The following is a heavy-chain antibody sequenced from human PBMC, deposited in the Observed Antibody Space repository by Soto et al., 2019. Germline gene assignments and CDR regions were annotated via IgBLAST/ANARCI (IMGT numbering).Heavy chain of an antibody. J-gene: IGHJ5*02. CDR3: ARDVGGSVVPHWFDP. CDR2: VDASGNT. Sequence: QVQLQESGPGLVKASETLSLSCTVSGHSISADYWSWIRQPAGKRLEWIGPVDASGNTNYNPSLKSRVTMSVDTSKNQCFLKVRSVTAADTAMYFCARDVGGSVVPHWFDPWGQGALVTVSS. CDR1: GHSISADY. V-gene: IGHV4-4*07. D-gene: IGHD3-22*01.